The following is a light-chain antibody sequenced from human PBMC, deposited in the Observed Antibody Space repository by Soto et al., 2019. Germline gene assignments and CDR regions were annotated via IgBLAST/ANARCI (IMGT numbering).Light chain of an antibody. J-gene: IGKJ2*01. V-gene: IGKV1-39*01. Sequence: DIQMTQSPASLSASVGDRVTITCRASQSITTYLNWYQQRPGKAPNLLIYTTSNLQTGVPSRFSGSGYGTDFTLTISSLQPEDFATYYCQQSYNAPFTFGQGTKLEIK. CDR2: TTS. CDR3: QQSYNAPFT. CDR1: QSITTY.